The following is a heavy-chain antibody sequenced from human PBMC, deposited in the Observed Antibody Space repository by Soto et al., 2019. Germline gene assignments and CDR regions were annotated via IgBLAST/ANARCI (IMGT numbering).Heavy chain of an antibody. Sequence: EVQLVESGGGLVQPGGSLRLSCAASGFTVSSNYMSWVRQAPGKGLEWVSVIYSGGSTYYADSVKGGFTISRDNSKNTLYLQMNSLRAEDTAVYYCARDNRGRVDYDFWSGYYWYAAFDIWGQGTMVTVSS. CDR3: ARDNRGRVDYDFWSGYYWYAAFDI. J-gene: IGHJ3*02. CDR2: IYSGGST. D-gene: IGHD3-3*01. V-gene: IGHV3-66*01. CDR1: GFTVSSNY.